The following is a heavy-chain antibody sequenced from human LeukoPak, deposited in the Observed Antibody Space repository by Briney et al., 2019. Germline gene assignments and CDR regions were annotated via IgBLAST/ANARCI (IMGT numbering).Heavy chain of an antibody. V-gene: IGHV3-53*01. CDR3: AKNGGTSGWSKFDY. D-gene: IGHD6-19*01. J-gene: IGHJ4*02. Sequence: GGSLRLSCAASGFTVSSNYMSWVRQAPGKGLEWVSVIYSGGSTYYADSVKGRFTISRDNSKNTLYLQMNSLRVEDTAVYYCAKNGGTSGWSKFDYWGQGTQVTVSS. CDR1: GFTVSSNY. CDR2: IYSGGST.